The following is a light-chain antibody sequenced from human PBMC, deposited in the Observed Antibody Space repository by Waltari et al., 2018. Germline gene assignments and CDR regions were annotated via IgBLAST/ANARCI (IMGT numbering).Light chain of an antibody. CDR2: EFS. V-gene: IGLV2-14*01. Sequence: QSALTQPASVSGSPGQSLTISCTGTSSDVGAYNYVSWYQQHPGRAPKLMIYEFSKRPSGVSNLFSGSKSGNTASLTISGLQAEDEADYYCNSYTSSSTLVFGGGTKLTVL. CDR3: NSYTSSSTLV. J-gene: IGLJ2*01. CDR1: SSDVGAYNY.